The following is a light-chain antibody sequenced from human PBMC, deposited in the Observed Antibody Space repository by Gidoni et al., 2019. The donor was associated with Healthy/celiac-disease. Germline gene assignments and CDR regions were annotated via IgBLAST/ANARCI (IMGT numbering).Light chain of an antibody. J-gene: IGKJ2*01. V-gene: IGKV3-15*01. Sequence: DIVMTQTPATLSVYPGESATLNCRASQSVSINLAWYQQRPGQAPRLLIYGASTRATGIPARFSGSGSGTEFTITISSLQSEDFAVCYCQQYNNWPTFGEGTKLEIK. CDR2: GAS. CDR3: QQYNNWPT. CDR1: QSVSIN.